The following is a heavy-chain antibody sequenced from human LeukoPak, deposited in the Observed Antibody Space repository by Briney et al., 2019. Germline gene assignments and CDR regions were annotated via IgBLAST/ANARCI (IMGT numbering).Heavy chain of an antibody. CDR1: GGSFSAYY. D-gene: IGHD3-16*02. J-gene: IGHJ1*01. V-gene: IGHV4-34*01. CDR2: INHSGGT. Sequence: SETLSLTCAVYGGSFSAYYWSWIRQPPGKGLEWIGEINHSGGTIYNPSLKSRVTISVDTSKNQFSLKLSSVTAAATAVYYCARAPTLTFGGVIVRYFQHWGQGTLVTVSS. CDR3: ARAPTLTFGGVIVRYFQH.